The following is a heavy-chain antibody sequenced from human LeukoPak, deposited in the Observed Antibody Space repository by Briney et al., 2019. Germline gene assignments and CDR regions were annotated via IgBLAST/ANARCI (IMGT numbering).Heavy chain of an antibody. CDR1: GFTFSSYS. CDR2: ISYDGINK. Sequence: GGSLRLSCAASGFTFSSYSMHWVRQAPGKGLEWVAVISYDGINKYYADSVKGRFTISRDNSKNTLYLQMNSLRAEDTAVYYCAKAGRWGRDYFDYWGQGTLVTVSS. J-gene: IGHJ4*02. V-gene: IGHV3-30-3*01. D-gene: IGHD4-23*01. CDR3: AKAGRWGRDYFDY.